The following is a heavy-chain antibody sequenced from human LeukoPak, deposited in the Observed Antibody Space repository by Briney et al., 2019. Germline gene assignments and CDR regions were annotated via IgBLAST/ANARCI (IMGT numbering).Heavy chain of an antibody. J-gene: IGHJ6*03. CDR3: ARDTPGGYYYYMDV. D-gene: IGHD1-14*01. Sequence: SETLSLTCAVSGGSISSGGYSWSWIRQPPGKGLEWIGYIYYSGSTYYNPSLKSRVTISVDTSKNQFSLKLSSVTAADTAVYYCARDTPGGYYYYMDVWGKGTTVTVSS. CDR2: IYYSGST. CDR1: GGSISSGGYS. V-gene: IGHV4-30-4*07.